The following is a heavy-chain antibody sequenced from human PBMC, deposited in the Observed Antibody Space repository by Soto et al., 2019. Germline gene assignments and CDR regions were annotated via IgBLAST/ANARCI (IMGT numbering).Heavy chain of an antibody. V-gene: IGHV3-53*01. CDR2: IYSGSST. CDR1: GFTVSSNY. J-gene: IGHJ4*02. CDR3: ARAGRLDLFDY. Sequence: PGGSLGLSCAASGFTVSSNYMSWVRQAPGKGLEWVSVIYSGSSTYYADSVKGRFTISRDNSKNTLYLQMNSLRAEDTAVYYCARAGRLDLFDYWGQGTLVTVS. D-gene: IGHD1-1*01.